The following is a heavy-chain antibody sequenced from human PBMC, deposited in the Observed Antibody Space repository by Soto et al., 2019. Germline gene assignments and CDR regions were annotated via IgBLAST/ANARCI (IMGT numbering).Heavy chain of an antibody. CDR2: ITYSGNT. D-gene: IGHD2-8*01. V-gene: IGHV4-31*03. Sequence: PSETLSLTCTVSGGSVSSVGYYWSWIRQHPGKGLEWIGYITYSGNTYYNPSLESRVTMSADTPKNQFSLKLSSVTAADTAVYFCVRGGSCTNGVCSVFDYWGQGTLVTVSS. CDR3: VRGGSCTNGVCSVFDY. CDR1: GGSVSSVGYY. J-gene: IGHJ4*02.